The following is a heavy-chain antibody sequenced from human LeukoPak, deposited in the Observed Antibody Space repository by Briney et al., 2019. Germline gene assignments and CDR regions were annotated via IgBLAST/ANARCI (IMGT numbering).Heavy chain of an antibody. V-gene: IGHV3-43*02. J-gene: IGHJ4*02. D-gene: IGHD6-19*01. CDR3: ARESETSGWYDY. CDR2: ISGDGGST. CDR1: GFIFDNYA. Sequence: GGSLRLSCAAPGFIFDNYAIHWVRQAPGKGLEWVSLISGDGGSTFYADSVRGRFTISRDNTRKSLSLQMSSLRSEDTALYYWARESETSGWYDYWGQGTLVTVSS.